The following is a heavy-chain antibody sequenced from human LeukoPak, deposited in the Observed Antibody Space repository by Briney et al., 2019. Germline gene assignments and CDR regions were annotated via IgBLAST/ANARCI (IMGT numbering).Heavy chain of an antibody. V-gene: IGHV3-23*01. CDR2: ISGGGTTT. D-gene: IGHD3-16*01. J-gene: IGHJ4*02. Sequence: GGPLRLSCAASGFTFSNYAMSWVRQAPGKGLEWVSGISGGGTTTNYADSAKGRYTISRDNSNNTLYLEMKSPRADDTAVYYCVGSWGWGQGTLVTVSS. CDR1: GFTFSNYA. CDR3: VGSWG.